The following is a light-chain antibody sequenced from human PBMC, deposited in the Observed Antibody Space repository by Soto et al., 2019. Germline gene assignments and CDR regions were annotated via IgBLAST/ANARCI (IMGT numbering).Light chain of an antibody. Sequence: VMTQSPATLSVSPGERATLSCRASQSVSSRLAWYQQKPGQPPRLLIYGTSTRATGIPARFSGSGSGTEFTLTISSLQSEDFAVYYCQQYNNGPAWTVGQGTKVDIK. CDR3: QQYNNGPAWT. V-gene: IGKV3-15*01. CDR2: GTS. J-gene: IGKJ1*01. CDR1: QSVSSR.